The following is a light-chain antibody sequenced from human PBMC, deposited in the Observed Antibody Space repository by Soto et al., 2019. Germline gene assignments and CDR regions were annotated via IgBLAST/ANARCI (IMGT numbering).Light chain of an antibody. CDR3: QHYFSTPWT. Sequence: EIVLTQSPATLSLSPGERATLSCRPSQILSNHYLAWYQQRTGQAPRLLIYGASSRATGIPDRFSGSGSGTDFTLTISRLEPEDVATYHCQHYFSTPWTFGQGTKVDI. CDR1: QILSNHY. CDR2: GAS. V-gene: IGKV3-20*01. J-gene: IGKJ1*01.